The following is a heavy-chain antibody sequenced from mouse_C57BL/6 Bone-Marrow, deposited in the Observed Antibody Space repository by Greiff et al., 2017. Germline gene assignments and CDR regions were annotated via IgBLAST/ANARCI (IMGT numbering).Heavy chain of an antibody. CDR1: GFSLSTFGMG. Sequence: QVTLKESGPGILQPSQTLSLSCSYSGFSLSTFGMGVGWLRHPSGLGLEWLAHPWCDDDKYYNPVLKSRLTSSKNTSKNEVILKIANVDTADTAKYCCSRLEGFTRVVDYWGKGTTLTVSS. CDR2: PWCDDDK. J-gene: IGHJ2*01. CDR3: SRLEGFTRVVDY. D-gene: IGHD1-1*01. V-gene: IGHV8-8*01.